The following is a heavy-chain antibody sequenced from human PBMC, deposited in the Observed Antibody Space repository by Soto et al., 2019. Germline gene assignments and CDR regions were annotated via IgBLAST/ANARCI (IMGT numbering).Heavy chain of an antibody. D-gene: IGHD7-27*01. CDR2: IKPDGGDT. V-gene: IGHV3-7*03. CDR3: ATDLIWGAN. Sequence: EVQLVDSGGGLVQPGGSLRLSCAASGFTFSSYWMTWVRQAPGKGLEWVATIKPDGGDTYYVDSVAGRFTISRDNAKNSLCLQMNSLRVEDTAVYYCATDLIWGANWGQGTLVTFSS. CDR1: GFTFSSYW. J-gene: IGHJ4*02.